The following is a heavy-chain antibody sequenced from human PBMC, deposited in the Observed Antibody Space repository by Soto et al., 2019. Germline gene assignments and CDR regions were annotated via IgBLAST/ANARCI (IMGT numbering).Heavy chain of an antibody. CDR3: ARASPGFDF. CDR2: MSSNSSTI. D-gene: IGHD3-10*01. CDR1: GFTFSYYG. Sequence: EVQLVESGGGLVQPGGSLRLSCAASGFTFSYYGMNWVRQAPGKGLEWVSYMSSNSSTIYYADSVKGRFTISRDNAKNSLSLQMNSLRAEDTAVYYCARASPGFDFWGQGTLFTVSS. V-gene: IGHV3-48*01. J-gene: IGHJ4*02.